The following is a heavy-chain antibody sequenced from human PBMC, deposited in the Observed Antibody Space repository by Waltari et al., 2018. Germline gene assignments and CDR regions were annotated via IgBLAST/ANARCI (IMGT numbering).Heavy chain of an antibody. J-gene: IGHJ4*02. CDR3: ACPGSYRGRFDY. Sequence: VQLVQSGAEVKKPGESLKVSCKASGGTFSSYAISWVRQAPGKGLEWMGGFDPEDGETIYAQKFQGRVTMTEDTSTDTAYMELSRLRSDDTAVYYCACPGSYRGRFDYWGQGTLVTVSS. CDR2: FDPEDGET. CDR1: GGTFSSYA. V-gene: IGHV1-24*01. D-gene: IGHD1-26*01.